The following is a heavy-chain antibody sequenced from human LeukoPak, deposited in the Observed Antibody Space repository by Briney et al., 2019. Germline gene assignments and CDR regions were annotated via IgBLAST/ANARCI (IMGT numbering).Heavy chain of an antibody. J-gene: IGHJ6*03. CDR3: ASGSGSYRTPYYYMDV. V-gene: IGHV3-53*01. CDR2: IYSGGST. CDR1: GFAVSSNY. D-gene: IGHD3-10*01. Sequence: GGSLRLSCVASGFAVSSNYMSWVRQAPGKGLEWVSVIYSGGSTYYADSVKGRFTISRDNSKNTLYLQMNSLRAEDTAVYYCASGSGSYRTPYYYMDVWGTGTTVTVS.